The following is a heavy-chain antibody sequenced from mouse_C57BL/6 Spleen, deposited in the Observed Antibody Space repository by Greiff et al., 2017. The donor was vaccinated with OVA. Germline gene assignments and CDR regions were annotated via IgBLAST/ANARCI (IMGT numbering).Heavy chain of an antibody. CDR2: IYPSDSET. CDR1: GYTFTSYW. CDR3: ARSGYYYGSSSMDY. Sequence: QVQLQQPGAELVRPGSSVKLSCKASGYTFTSYWMDLVKQRPGQGLEWIGNIYPSDSETHYNQKFKDKATLTVAKSSSTAYMQLSSLTAEDSAVYYCARSGYYYGSSSMDYWGQGTSVTVSS. J-gene: IGHJ4*01. V-gene: IGHV1-61*01. D-gene: IGHD1-1*01.